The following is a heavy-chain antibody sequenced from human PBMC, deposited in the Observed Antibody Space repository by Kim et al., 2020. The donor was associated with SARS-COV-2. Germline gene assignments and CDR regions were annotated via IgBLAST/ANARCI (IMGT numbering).Heavy chain of an antibody. D-gene: IGHD3-9*01. J-gene: IGHJ4*02. V-gene: IGHV3-53*01. CDR1: GFTVSNNY. CDR2: IYSGGTT. Sequence: GGSLRLSCAASGFTVSNNYMSWVRQAPGKGLEWVSFIYSGGTTEYADSVKGRFTIARDTSTNTLLLLMNSLLADDTTAYYCSRRGLGFNPDYWGQGTLV. CDR3: SRRGLGFNPDY.